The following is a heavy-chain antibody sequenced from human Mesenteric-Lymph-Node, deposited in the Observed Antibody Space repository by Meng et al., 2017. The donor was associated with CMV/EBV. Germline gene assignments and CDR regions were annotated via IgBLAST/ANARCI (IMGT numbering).Heavy chain of an antibody. Sequence: CNVSGGPISRGGYYWSWIRQHPEKGLEWIGYIYYTGRTSYNPSLWSRVVMSVDTSKNQFSLNLSSVTAADTAVYYCARVGYSGSFFDIWGQGTLVTVSS. D-gene: IGHD1-26*01. CDR1: GGPISRGGYY. J-gene: IGHJ4*02. V-gene: IGHV4-31*03. CDR2: IYYTGRT. CDR3: ARVGYSGSFFDI.